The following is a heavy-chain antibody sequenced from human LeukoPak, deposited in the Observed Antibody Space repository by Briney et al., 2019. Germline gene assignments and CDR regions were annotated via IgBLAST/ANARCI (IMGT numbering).Heavy chain of an antibody. J-gene: IGHJ4*02. Sequence: SETLSLTCTVSGGSISSSSYYWGWIRQPPGKGLEWIGSIYYSGSTYYNPSLKSRVTISADTSKNQFSLKLSSVTAADTAVYYCARAPGAVNWGQGTLVTVSS. D-gene: IGHD1-26*01. CDR1: GGSISSSSYY. CDR2: IYYSGST. CDR3: ARAPGAVN. V-gene: IGHV4-39*07.